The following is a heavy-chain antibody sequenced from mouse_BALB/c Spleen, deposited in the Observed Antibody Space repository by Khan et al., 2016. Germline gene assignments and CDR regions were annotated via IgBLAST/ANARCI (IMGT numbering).Heavy chain of an antibody. CDR2: INPSTDYT. CDR3: ARDLDY. J-gene: IGHJ4*01. V-gene: IGHV1-7*01. Sequence: VQLQESGAELTKPGASVKMSCKASGYTFTTYWMHWVKQRPGQGLEWIGYINPSTDYTEYNQRFRDKATLTADKSSSTAYMQLNSLTSEDSAVYFCARDLDYWRPGTSVTVSS. CDR1: GYTFTTYW.